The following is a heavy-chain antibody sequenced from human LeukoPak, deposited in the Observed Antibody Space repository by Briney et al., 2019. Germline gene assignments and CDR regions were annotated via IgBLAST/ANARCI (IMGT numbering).Heavy chain of an antibody. Sequence: GRSLRLSCAASGFTFSSYAMHWVRQAPGKGLEWVAVISYDGSNKYYADSVKGRFTIYRDNSKNTLYLQMNSLRAEDTAVYYCARGRHGITIFGVVIESLKWFDPWGQGTLVTVSS. V-gene: IGHV3-30-3*01. J-gene: IGHJ5*02. CDR1: GFTFSSYA. D-gene: IGHD3-3*01. CDR2: ISYDGSNK. CDR3: ARGRHGITIFGVVIESLKWFDP.